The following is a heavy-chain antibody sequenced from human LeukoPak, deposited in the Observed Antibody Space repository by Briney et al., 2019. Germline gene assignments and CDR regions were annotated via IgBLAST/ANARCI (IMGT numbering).Heavy chain of an antibody. CDR1: GGSISGYY. V-gene: IGHV4-59*01. Sequence: SETLSLTCTVSGGSISGYYWTWIRQSAGKGLEWIGFFHHSGSTNYNPSFKSRVTISADTPNNHFSLRLTSVTAADTAVYYCAGGWLPDKNDFWGQGTLVTVSA. J-gene: IGHJ4*02. CDR3: AGGWLPDKNDF. D-gene: IGHD5-24*01. CDR2: FHHSGST.